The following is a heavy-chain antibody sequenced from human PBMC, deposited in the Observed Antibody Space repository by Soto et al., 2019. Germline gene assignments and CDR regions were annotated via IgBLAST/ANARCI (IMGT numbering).Heavy chain of an antibody. CDR3: ARESGRKISYYYYGMDV. CDR1: GYTFTSYA. Sequence: XSVKVSYNASGYTFTSYAMHVVRHTPGQRLEWMGWINAGNGNTKYSQKFQGRVTITRDTSASTAYMELSSLRSEETAVYYCARESGRKISYYYYGMDVWGQGTTVTVSS. D-gene: IGHD2-15*01. CDR2: INAGNGNT. J-gene: IGHJ6*02. V-gene: IGHV1-3*01.